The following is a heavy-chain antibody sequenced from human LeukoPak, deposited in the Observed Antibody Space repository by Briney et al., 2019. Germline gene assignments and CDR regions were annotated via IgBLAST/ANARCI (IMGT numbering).Heavy chain of an antibody. V-gene: IGHV3-23*01. CDR2: ISGSGGST. D-gene: IGHD1-1*01. Sequence: GSLRLSCAAAGFTFSNYAMTWVRQAPGRGLEWVSSISGSGGSTYYADSVKGRFTISRDNSKNTLYLQMYSLRAEDTAVYYCAKVEGASKASVYWGQGALVTVSS. CDR3: AKVEGASKASVY. CDR1: GFTFSNYA. J-gene: IGHJ4*02.